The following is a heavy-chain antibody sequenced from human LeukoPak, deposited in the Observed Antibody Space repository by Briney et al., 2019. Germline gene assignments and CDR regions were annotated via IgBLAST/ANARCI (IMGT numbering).Heavy chain of an antibody. D-gene: IGHD3-22*01. Sequence: PSETLSLTCTVSGGSISGHYCSWIRQPPGRGREWIGYMYDSGTTNYNPSLKSRVTISVGTSETQFSLKLNSVTAADTAVYYCARHNNNYYPIDNWGQGTLVTVSS. CDR2: MYDSGTT. V-gene: IGHV4-59*11. J-gene: IGHJ4*02. CDR1: GGSISGHY. CDR3: ARHNNNYYPIDN.